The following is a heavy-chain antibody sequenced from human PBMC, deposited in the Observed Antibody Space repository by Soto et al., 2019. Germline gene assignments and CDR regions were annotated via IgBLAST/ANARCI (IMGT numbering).Heavy chain of an antibody. V-gene: IGHV1-18*01. J-gene: IGHJ5*02. CDR1: GYTFSNYG. D-gene: IGHD2-2*01. Sequence: ASVKVSCKTSGYTFSNYGITWVRQAPGQPLEWLGWISLYSDGTNYAQKFQGRVSMTTDTSTTTAYMELRSLRSDDTAVYYCARVVPGAEAWFGAWGQGTLVTVSS. CDR2: ISLYSDGT. CDR3: ARVVPGAEAWFGA.